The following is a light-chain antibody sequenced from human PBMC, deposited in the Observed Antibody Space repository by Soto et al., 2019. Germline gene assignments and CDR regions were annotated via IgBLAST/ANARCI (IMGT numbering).Light chain of an antibody. J-gene: IGLJ2*01. CDR3: SSYTSSSTLEV. CDR1: SSDFGGYNY. Sequence: QSVLTQPASVSGSPGQSITISCTGTSSDFGGYNYVSWHQQHPGKAPKLMIYDVSNRPSGVSNRFSGSKSGNTASLTISGLQAEDEADYYCSSYTSSSTLEVFGGGTQLTVL. V-gene: IGLV2-14*03. CDR2: DVS.